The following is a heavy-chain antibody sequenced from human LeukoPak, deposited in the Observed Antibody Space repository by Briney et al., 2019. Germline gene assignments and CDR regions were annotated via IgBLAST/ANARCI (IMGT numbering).Heavy chain of an antibody. Sequence: PGGSLRLSCAASGFTFSSYAMSWVRQAPGKGLEWIGRIYTSGSTNYNPSLKSRVTMSVDTSKNQFSLKLSSVTAADTAVYYCARAGDGYNYRYLDYWGQGTLVTVSS. V-gene: IGHV4-59*10. D-gene: IGHD5-24*01. CDR3: ARAGDGYNYRYLDY. J-gene: IGHJ4*02. CDR2: IYTSGST. CDR1: GFTFSSYA.